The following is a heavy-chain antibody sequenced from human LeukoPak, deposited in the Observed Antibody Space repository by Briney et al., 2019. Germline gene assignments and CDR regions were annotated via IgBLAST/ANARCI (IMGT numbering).Heavy chain of an antibody. J-gene: IGHJ4*02. D-gene: IGHD6-13*01. CDR3: AKDRPTVYSSSWLHFLDS. CDR2: ISSGGSNI. V-gene: IGHV3-11*01. Sequence: GGSLRLSCAVSGFTFSDYSMSWIRQAPGKGLEWVSYISSGGSNIYDADSVRGRFTISGDNTKNSLYLQMNSLRADDTAVYYCAKDRPTVYSSSWLHFLDSWGQGTLVTVSS. CDR1: GFTFSDYS.